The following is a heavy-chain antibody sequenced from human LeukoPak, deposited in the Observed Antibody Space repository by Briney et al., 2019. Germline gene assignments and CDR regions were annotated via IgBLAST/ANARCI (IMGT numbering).Heavy chain of an antibody. Sequence: SETLSLTCTVSGGSISSSSYYWGWFRQPPGKGLEWIGSIYYSGSTYYNPSLKSRVTISVDTSKNQFSLKLSSVTAADTAVYYCARHADYGGNLDFWGQGTLVTVSS. J-gene: IGHJ4*02. CDR2: IYYSGST. CDR1: GGSISSSSYY. V-gene: IGHV4-39*01. D-gene: IGHD4-23*01. CDR3: ARHADYGGNLDF.